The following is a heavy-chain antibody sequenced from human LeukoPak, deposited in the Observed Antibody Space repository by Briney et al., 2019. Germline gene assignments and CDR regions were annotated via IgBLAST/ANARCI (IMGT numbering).Heavy chain of an antibody. Sequence: SETLSLTCTVSGGSIISGSYYWSWIRQPAGKGLEWIGRIYTSGGTNYNPSLKSRVTISADTSKNQFSLKLSSVTAADTAVYYCARERYGSWFDPWGQGTLVTVSS. V-gene: IGHV4-61*02. D-gene: IGHD2-15*01. J-gene: IGHJ5*02. CDR2: IYTSGGT. CDR3: ARERYGSWFDP. CDR1: GGSIISGSYY.